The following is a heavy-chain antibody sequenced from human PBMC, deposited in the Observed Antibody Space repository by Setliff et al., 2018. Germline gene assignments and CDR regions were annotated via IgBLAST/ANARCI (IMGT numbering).Heavy chain of an antibody. D-gene: IGHD3-3*01. Sequence: PSETLSLTCAVYGDSLSDYXXXXXXXXXXXXPXXXXEIXHIGXXXYSXSLRSRXTMXVDXXKKQLSLKLSSVTAADTAVYYCRFWRXXXXNDYWGQGTLVTVSS. V-gene: IGHV4-34*01. CDR2: IXHIGXX. CDR3: RFWRXXXXNDY. J-gene: IGHJ4*02. CDR1: GDSLSDYX.